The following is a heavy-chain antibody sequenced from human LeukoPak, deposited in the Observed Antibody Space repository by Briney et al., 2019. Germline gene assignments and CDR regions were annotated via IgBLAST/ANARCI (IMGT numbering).Heavy chain of an antibody. CDR2: IRSKANSYAT. CDR1: GFTFSGSA. D-gene: IGHD6-6*01. J-gene: IGHJ4*02. CDR3: TRWIAARPFGY. V-gene: IGHV3-73*01. Sequence: GGSLRLSCAASGFTFSGSAMHWVRQASGKGLEWVGRIRSKANSYATAYAASVKGRFTISRDDSKNTAYLQMNSLKTEDTAVYYCTRWIAARPFGYWGQGTLVTVSS.